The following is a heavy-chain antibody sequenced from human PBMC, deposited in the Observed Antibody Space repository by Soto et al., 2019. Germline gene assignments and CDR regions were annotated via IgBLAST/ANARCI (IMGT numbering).Heavy chain of an antibody. Sequence: EVQLVESGGGLVQPGGSLRLSCAASGFTFSSYSMNWVRQAPGKGLEWVSYISSSSSTIYYADSVKGRFTISRDNAKNSLYLQMNSLRDEDTAVYYCARESEYQLLRVEYYGMDVWGQGTTVTVSS. CDR1: GFTFSSYS. V-gene: IGHV3-48*02. D-gene: IGHD2-2*01. J-gene: IGHJ6*02. CDR2: ISSSSSTI. CDR3: ARESEYQLLRVEYYGMDV.